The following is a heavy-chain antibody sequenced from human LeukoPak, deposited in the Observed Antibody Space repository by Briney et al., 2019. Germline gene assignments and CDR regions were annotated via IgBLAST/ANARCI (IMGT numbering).Heavy chain of an antibody. CDR3: AKHPAHSGWYLYYFDY. V-gene: IGHV3-30*02. D-gene: IGHD6-19*01. CDR2: IRYDGSNK. Sequence: GGSLRLSCAASGFTFSSYGMHWVRQAPGKGLEWVAFIRYDGSNKYYADSVKGRFTISRDNSKNTLYLQMNSLRAEDTAVYYCAKHPAHSGWYLYYFDYWGQGTLVTVSS. J-gene: IGHJ4*02. CDR1: GFTFSSYG.